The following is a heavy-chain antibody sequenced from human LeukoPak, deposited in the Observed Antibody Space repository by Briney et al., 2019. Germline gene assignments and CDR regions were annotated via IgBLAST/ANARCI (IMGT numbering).Heavy chain of an antibody. CDR2: IYYSGST. CDR3: ARAGYNWNDFDY. CDR1: GGSISSYY. V-gene: IGHV4-59*01. Sequence: PSETLSLTCTVSGGSISSYYWSWIRQPPGKGLEWIGYIYYSGSTNYNPSLKSRVTISVDTSKNQFSLKLSSVTAADTAVYYCARAGYNWNDFDYWGQGTLVTVSS. J-gene: IGHJ4*02. D-gene: IGHD1-20*01.